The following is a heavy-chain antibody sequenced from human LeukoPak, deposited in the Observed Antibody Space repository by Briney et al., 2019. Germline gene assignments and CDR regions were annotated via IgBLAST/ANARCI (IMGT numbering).Heavy chain of an antibody. CDR3: AREERFLEFRG. CDR2: IYTSGST. D-gene: IGHD3-3*01. V-gene: IGHV4-4*07. Sequence: SETLSLTCIDSGGSSSSYYWSWIRQPAGKGLEWIGRIYTSGSTNYNPSLKSRVTMSVDTSKNQFSLKLSSVTAADTAVYYCAREERFLEFRGWGQGTLVTVSS. CDR1: GGSSSSYY. J-gene: IGHJ4*02.